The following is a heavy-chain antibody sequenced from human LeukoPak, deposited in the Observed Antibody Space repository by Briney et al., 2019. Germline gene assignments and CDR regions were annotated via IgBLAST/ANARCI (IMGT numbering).Heavy chain of an antibody. Sequence: PGGSLRLSCSASGFTFSSYVMHWVRQAPGKGLVYVSAVGTDGSSKYHADSVRGRFTISRDNSKNILYLQMTSLRSEDTAVYYCVKFGRGSDSRWGQGTLVTVSS. CDR3: VKFGRGSDSR. CDR1: GFTFSSYV. CDR2: VGTDGSSK. J-gene: IGHJ4*02. V-gene: IGHV3-64D*08. D-gene: IGHD3/OR15-3a*01.